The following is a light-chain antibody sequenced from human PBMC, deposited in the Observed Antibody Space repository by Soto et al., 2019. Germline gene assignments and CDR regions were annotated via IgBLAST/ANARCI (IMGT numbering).Light chain of an antibody. J-gene: IGLJ1*01. CDR3: SAYTNINTRACV. CDR2: EVT. V-gene: IGLV2-14*01. Sequence: QSALTQPPSVSGSPGQSITISCTGTSCDIGSDNRVSWYQQHPDKAPKLIIYEVTDQPSGGSNRFSGSKSGNTASLTISGLQAADDAEYYCSAYTNINTRACVFGTGTKLTVL. CDR1: SCDIGSDNR.